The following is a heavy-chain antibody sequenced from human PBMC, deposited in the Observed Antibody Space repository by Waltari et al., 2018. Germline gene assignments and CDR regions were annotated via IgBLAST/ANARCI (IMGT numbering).Heavy chain of an antibody. CDR3: ARHRRLSLDY. J-gene: IGHJ4*02. CDR2: IYYRGST. Sequence: QLQLQESGPGLMKPSETLSLTCTVSGGSISSSSYYWGWIRQPPGKGLEWIGSIYYRGSTYYNPSLKSRVTISVDTSKNQFALKLSSVTAADTAVYYCARHRRLSLDYWGQGTLVTVSS. D-gene: IGHD6-25*01. CDR1: GGSISSSSYY. V-gene: IGHV4-39*07.